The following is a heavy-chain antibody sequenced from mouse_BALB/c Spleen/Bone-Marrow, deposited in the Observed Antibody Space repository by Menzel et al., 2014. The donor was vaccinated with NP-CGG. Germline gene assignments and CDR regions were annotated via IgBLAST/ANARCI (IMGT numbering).Heavy chain of an antibody. CDR1: GFAFSSYD. J-gene: IGHJ3*02. V-gene: IGHV5-12-1*01. Sequence: EVNQVESGGGLVKPGGSLKLSCAASGFAFSSYDMSWVRQTPEKRLEWVAYISSGGGSTYYADTVKGRFTISRDNAKNTLYLQMSSLKSEDTAMYYCARQILRGFGYWGQGTPVTVSA. CDR3: ARQILRGFGY. CDR2: ISSGGGST. D-gene: IGHD1-1*01.